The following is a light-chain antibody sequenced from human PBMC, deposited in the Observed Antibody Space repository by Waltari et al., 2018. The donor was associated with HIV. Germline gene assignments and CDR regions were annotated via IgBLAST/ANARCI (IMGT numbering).Light chain of an antibody. CDR3: SSFITTTTHVV. V-gene: IGLV2-14*01. J-gene: IGLJ2*01. CDR1: NSDIGGYNY. Sequence: QSALTQPASVSGSLGQSVTISCTGANSDIGGYNYVSWYQQHPGKAPKLIIQEVSNRPPGVSDRFSGSKSGNTASLTISGLQAEDESDYYCSSFITTTTHVVFGGGTRLTVL. CDR2: EVS.